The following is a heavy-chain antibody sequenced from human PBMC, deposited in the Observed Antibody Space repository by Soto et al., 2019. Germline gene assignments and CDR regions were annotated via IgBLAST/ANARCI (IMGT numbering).Heavy chain of an antibody. V-gene: IGHV4-59*01. J-gene: IGHJ5*02. Sequence: SETLSLTCTVSGGSISNYYWSWIRQAPGKGLEWIGYIYYTTNYNPSLKSRVTISVDMSKNQFSLKLSSVTAADTAVYYCVKGGTSKFDPWGQGTLVTVSS. CDR2: IYYTT. CDR1: GGSISNYY. CDR3: VKGGTSKFDP. D-gene: IGHD1-26*01.